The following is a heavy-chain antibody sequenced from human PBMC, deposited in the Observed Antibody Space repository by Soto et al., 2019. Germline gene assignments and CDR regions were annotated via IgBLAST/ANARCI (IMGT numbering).Heavy chain of an antibody. V-gene: IGHV3-30-3*01. CDR1: GFTFSSYA. CDR2: ISYDGSNK. Sequence: GGSLRLSCAASGFTFSSYAMHWVRQAPGKGLEWVAVISYDGSNKYYADSVKGRFTISRDNSKNTLYLQMNSLRAEDTAVYYCAKWLFEPYGMDVWGQGTTVTVSS. J-gene: IGHJ6*02. CDR3: AKWLFEPYGMDV. D-gene: IGHD3-22*01.